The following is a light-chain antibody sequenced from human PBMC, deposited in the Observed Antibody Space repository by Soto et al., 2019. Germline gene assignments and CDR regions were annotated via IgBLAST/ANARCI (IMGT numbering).Light chain of an antibody. CDR2: DAS. J-gene: IGKJ3*01. V-gene: IGKV3D-15*01. CDR1: QSISRT. Sequence: VLSKSPDTLSESPGARATLSCRASQSISRTLAWYQQKSGQPPGLLIYDASTRATGFPARFSGSGSGTEFTHTISSRQPEDVAVYYCQQRTNWQFTFGPGTKVDIK. CDR3: QQRTNWQFT.